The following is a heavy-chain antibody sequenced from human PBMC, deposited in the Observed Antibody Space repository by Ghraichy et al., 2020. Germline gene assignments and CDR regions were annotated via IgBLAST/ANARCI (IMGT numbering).Heavy chain of an antibody. Sequence: GGSLRLSCAASGFTFDDYAMHWVRQAPGKGLEWVSGISWNSGSIGYADSVKGRFTISRDNAKNSLYLQMNSLRAEDTALYYCAGSRWSNWFDPWGQGTLVTVSS. D-gene: IGHD2-15*01. CDR2: ISWNSGSI. CDR1: GFTFDDYA. V-gene: IGHV3-9*01. CDR3: AGSRWSNWFDP. J-gene: IGHJ5*02.